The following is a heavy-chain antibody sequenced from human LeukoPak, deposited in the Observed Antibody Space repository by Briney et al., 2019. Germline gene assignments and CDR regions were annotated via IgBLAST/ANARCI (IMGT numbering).Heavy chain of an antibody. D-gene: IGHD2-21*02. CDR1: GSTFTHYH. CDR2: MNRNNGGT. J-gene: IGHJ5*02. Sequence: ASVKVSCTASGSTFTHYHVHWVLQSPRQGLGWRGWMNRNNGGTNYAHKFQGRVTMTRATSIDVAYMELSSLRYDETAVYYCGLVTPGNWWCDPWGQGTLVTVSS. CDR3: GLVTPGNWWCDP. V-gene: IGHV1-2*02.